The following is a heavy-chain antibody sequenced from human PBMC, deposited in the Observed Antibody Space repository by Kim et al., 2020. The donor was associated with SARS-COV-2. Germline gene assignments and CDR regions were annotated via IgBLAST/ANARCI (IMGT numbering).Heavy chain of an antibody. J-gene: IGHJ6*02. CDR1: GFTFSSYA. D-gene: IGHD3-9*01. V-gene: IGHV3-30*04. CDR2: ISYDGSNK. CDR3: ARDRRGYDILTGYWYYYYGMDV. Sequence: GGSLRLSCAASGFTFSSYAMHWVRQAPGKGLEWVAVISYDGSNKYYADSVKGRFTISRDNSKNTLYLQMNSLRAEDTAVYYCARDRRGYDILTGYWYYYYGMDVWGQGTTVTVSS.